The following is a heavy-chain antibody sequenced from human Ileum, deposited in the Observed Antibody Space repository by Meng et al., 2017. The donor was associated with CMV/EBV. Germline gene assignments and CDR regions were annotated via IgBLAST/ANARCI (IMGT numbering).Heavy chain of an antibody. Sequence: QGPLAQSGTEVKKPGASVKVSCKASGYTFTDYYMHWVRQAPGQGLEWMGWIKPHSGDTKYEKKFQGRVTMTSDTSISTVYMELTRLTPDDTAIYYCAREIIMAARAFGYWGQGTLVTVSS. CDR1: GYTFTDYY. D-gene: IGHD5-12*01. CDR3: AREIIMAARAFGY. CDR2: IKPHSGDT. V-gene: IGHV1-2*02. J-gene: IGHJ4*02.